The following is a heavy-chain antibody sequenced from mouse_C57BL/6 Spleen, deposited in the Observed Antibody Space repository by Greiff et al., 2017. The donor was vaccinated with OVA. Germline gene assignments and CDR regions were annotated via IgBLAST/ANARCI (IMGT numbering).Heavy chain of an antibody. CDR2: IYPGDGDT. CDR3: AREGGETAQVFAY. D-gene: IGHD3-2*02. J-gene: IGHJ3*01. V-gene: IGHV1-82*01. CDR1: GYAFSSSW. Sequence: QVQLQQSGPELVKPGASVKISCKASGYAFSSSWMNWVKQRPGKGLEWIGRIYPGDGDTKYNGKFKGKATLTADKSSSTAYMQLSSLTSEDSAVYFCAREGGETAQVFAYWGQGTLVTVSA.